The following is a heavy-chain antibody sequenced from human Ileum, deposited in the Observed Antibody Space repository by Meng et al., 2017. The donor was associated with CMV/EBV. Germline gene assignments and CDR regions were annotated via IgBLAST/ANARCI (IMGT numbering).Heavy chain of an antibody. Sequence: SEFTFSHFAMRWVRQAPGKGLEWVSAIDGSGGGTYYADSVKGRFTISRDNSRNTLYLQMNNLRAEDTAVYYCAKCPSYVWGTYYFDYWGHGTLVTVSS. CDR2: IDGSGGGT. CDR1: EFTFSHFA. D-gene: IGHD3-16*01. J-gene: IGHJ4*01. CDR3: AKCPSYVWGTYYFDY. V-gene: IGHV3-23*01.